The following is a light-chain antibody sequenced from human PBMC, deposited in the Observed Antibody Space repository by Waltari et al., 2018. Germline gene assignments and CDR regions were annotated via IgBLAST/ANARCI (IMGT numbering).Light chain of an antibody. Sequence: EIVMTQSPATLSVSPGERATLSCRASQSVSSNLAWYQQKPGQAPRLLIYGASTRATGIPARFSGRGSGTEFTLTISSLQSEDFAVYYCQQYNNRPPWTFGQGTKVEIK. J-gene: IGKJ1*01. CDR1: QSVSSN. CDR2: GAS. CDR3: QQYNNRPPWT. V-gene: IGKV3-15*01.